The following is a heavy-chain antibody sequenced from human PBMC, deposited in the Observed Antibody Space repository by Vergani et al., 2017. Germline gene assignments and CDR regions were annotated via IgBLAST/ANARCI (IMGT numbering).Heavy chain of an antibody. CDR2: ISSSSSYI. D-gene: IGHD6-19*01. Sequence: EVQLVESGGGLVQPGGSLRLSCAASGFTFSSYSMNWVRQAPGKGLEWFSSISSSSSYIYYADSVKGRFTISRDNAKNSLYLQMNSLRAEDTAVYYCARDRYSSGLYWFDPWGQGTLVTVSS. CDR1: GFTFSSYS. CDR3: ARDRYSSGLYWFDP. V-gene: IGHV3-21*01. J-gene: IGHJ5*02.